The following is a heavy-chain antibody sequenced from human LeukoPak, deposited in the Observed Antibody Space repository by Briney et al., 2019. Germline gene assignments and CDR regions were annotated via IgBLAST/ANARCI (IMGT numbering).Heavy chain of an antibody. V-gene: IGHV1-2*06. CDR2: INPNSGGT. CDR1: GYTFTGYY. CDR3: ATVFIAAAAEDAFDI. D-gene: IGHD6-13*01. J-gene: IGHJ3*02. Sequence: ASVKVSCKASGYTFTGYYMHWVRQAPGQGLEWMGRINPNSGGTNYAQKFQGRVTMTEDTSTDTAYMELSSLRSEDTAVYYCATVFIAAAAEDAFDIWGQGTMVTVSS.